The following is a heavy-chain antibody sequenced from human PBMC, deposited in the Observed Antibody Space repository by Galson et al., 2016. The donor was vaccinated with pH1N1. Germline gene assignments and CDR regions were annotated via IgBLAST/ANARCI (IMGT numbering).Heavy chain of an antibody. D-gene: IGHD4-17*01. V-gene: IGHV4-39*07. CDR3: ARLWYGEYIDS. CDR1: GASISDTDYY. J-gene: IGHJ4*02. CDR2: IYYSGYT. Sequence: SETLSLTCTVSGASISDTDYYWGWIRQPPGKGLEWIANIYYSGYTYYGTSLKSRVSISIDTSKGHISLKRTSVTAADSAVYYCARLWYGEYIDSWGQGTLVTVSS.